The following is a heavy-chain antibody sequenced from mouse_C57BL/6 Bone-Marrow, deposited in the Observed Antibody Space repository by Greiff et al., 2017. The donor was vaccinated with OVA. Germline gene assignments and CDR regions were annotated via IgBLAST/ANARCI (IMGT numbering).Heavy chain of an antibody. Sequence: EVQGVESGGGLVQPGGSMKLSCAASGFTFSDAWMDWVRQSPEKGLEWVAEIRNKANNHATYYAESVKGRFTISRDDSKSSVYLQMNSLRAEDTGIYYCTGGYGSPWFAYWGQGTLVTVSA. CDR3: TGGYGSPWFAY. D-gene: IGHD1-1*01. J-gene: IGHJ3*01. CDR1: GFTFSDAW. CDR2: IRNKANNHAT. V-gene: IGHV6-6*01.